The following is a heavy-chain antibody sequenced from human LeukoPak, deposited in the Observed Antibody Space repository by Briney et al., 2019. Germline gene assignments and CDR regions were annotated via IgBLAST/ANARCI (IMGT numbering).Heavy chain of an antibody. CDR2: ISSSGSTI. J-gene: IGHJ3*02. CDR3: ARAGNCSSTSCYVTAFDI. D-gene: IGHD2-2*01. Sequence: GGSLRLSCAASGFTFSSYEINWVRQAPGKGLEWVSYISSSGSTIYYADSVKGRFTISRDNAKNSLYLQMNSLRAEDTAVYYCARAGNCSSTSCYVTAFDIWGQGTIVTVSS. CDR1: GFTFSSYE. V-gene: IGHV3-48*03.